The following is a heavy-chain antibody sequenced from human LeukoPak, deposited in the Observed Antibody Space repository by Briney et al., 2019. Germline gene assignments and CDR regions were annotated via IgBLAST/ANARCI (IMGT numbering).Heavy chain of an antibody. D-gene: IGHD3-22*01. J-gene: IGHJ4*01. CDR3: ARGPGSSGGAYVGDY. V-gene: IGHV3-74*01. Sequence: PGGSLRLSCTASGFTFSYHWMHWVRQVPGKGLVWISRIDGGGSSTSYADSVKGRFSISRDNSKSTLHLQMSSLRAEDTAVYYCARGPGSSGGAYVGDYWGHGTLVTVSS. CDR1: GFTFSYHW. CDR2: IDGGGSST.